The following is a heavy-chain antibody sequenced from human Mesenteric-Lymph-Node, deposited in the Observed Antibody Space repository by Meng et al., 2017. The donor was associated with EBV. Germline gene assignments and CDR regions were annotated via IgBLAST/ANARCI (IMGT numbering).Heavy chain of an antibody. CDR1: GGPLSSPNW. CDR2: IFHSGTT. D-gene: IGHD3-3*01. CDR3: ATVGGSFDFWI. Sequence: QVRLQESAPGLDKPSWTLSLTGAVSGGPLSSPNWWSWVRQPPGKGLEWIGEIFHSGTTDYSPSLKSRVTMSIDKSRNQFSLKLNSVTAANTAVYYCATVGGSFDFWIWGQGALVTVSS. J-gene: IGHJ4*02. V-gene: IGHV4-4*02.